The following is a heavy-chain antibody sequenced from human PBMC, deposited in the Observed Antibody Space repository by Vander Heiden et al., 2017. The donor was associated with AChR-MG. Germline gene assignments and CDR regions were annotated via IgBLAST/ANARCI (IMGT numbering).Heavy chain of an antibody. CDR3: AKGLLGLNDYGDFFF. V-gene: IGHV3-23*01. CDR2: ISGSGGST. J-gene: IGHJ4*02. Sequence: EVQLLESGGGLVQPGGSLRLSCAASGFTFSGYAMSWVRQAPGKGLEWVSAISGSGGSTYYADSVKGRFTISRDNSKNTLYLQMNSLRAEDTAVYYCAKGLLGLNDYGDFFFGGQGTLVTVSS. D-gene: IGHD4-17*01. CDR1: GFTFSGYA.